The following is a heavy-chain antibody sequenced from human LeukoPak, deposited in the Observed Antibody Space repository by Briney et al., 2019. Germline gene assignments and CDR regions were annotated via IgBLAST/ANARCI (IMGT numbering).Heavy chain of an antibody. Sequence: ASVKVSCKASGYTFTSYAMHWVRQAPGQRLEWMGWINAGNGNTKYSQKFQGRVTMTTDTSTSTAYMELRSLRSDDTAVYYCARDNLLNYYYVMDVWGQGTTVTVSS. CDR3: ARDNLLNYYYVMDV. V-gene: IGHV1-3*01. D-gene: IGHD1-14*01. CDR2: INAGNGNT. J-gene: IGHJ6*02. CDR1: GYTFTSYA.